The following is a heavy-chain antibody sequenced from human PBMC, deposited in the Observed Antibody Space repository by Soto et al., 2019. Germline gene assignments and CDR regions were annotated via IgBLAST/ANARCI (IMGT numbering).Heavy chain of an antibody. CDR3: AYSSGWWRLDV. CDR2: KHHSGST. CDR1: GGSINNGYW. D-gene: IGHD6-19*01. J-gene: IGHJ6*02. Sequence: QVHLQESGPGLVKPSGTLSLTCGVSGGSINNGYWWTWVRQPPGKGLEWIGEKHHSGSTNYNLSPKXRVSISLDKSKNQFSLILSSVTAADTAVYYCAYSSGWWRLDVWGQGTTVTVSS. V-gene: IGHV4-4*02.